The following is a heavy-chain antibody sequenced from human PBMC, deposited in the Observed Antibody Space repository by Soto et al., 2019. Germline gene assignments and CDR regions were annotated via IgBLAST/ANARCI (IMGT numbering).Heavy chain of an antibody. CDR2: IRSKAYGGTT. J-gene: IGHJ3*02. CDR1: GFTFSDYA. CDR3: TRDPSITMIVVAATDAFDI. D-gene: IGHD3-22*01. Sequence: GGSLRLSCTASGFTFSDYAMSWFRQAPGKGLEWVGFIRSKAYGGTTEYAASVKGRFTISRDDSKSIAYLQMNSLKTEDTAVYYCTRDPSITMIVVAATDAFDIWGQGTMVTVSS. V-gene: IGHV3-49*03.